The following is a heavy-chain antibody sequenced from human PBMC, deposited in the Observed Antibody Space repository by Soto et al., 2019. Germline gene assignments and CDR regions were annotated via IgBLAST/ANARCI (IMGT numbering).Heavy chain of an antibody. CDR2: ISWDGADT. D-gene: IGHD2-15*01. CDR3: AKESGGTFSFDH. V-gene: IGHV3-43*01. CDR1: GFTFDDYT. Sequence: GGSLRLSCAASGFTFDDYTMHWVRQAPGKGLEWVSLISWDGADTFYAGSVKGRFTISRDNTKSSLYLQLNSLVTEDTAVYYCAKESGGTFSFDHWRQGVLVTVSS. J-gene: IGHJ4*02.